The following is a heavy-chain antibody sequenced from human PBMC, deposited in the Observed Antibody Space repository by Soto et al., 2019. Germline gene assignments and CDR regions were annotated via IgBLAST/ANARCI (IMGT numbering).Heavy chain of an antibody. CDR2: INAGNGNT. CDR3: ARDPGYSFGTT. D-gene: IGHD5-18*01. Sequence: QFQLVQSGAGAKKPGASVKVSCKASGYTFTSYAMLWVRQAPGQRLEWMGWINAGNGNTKYSQKFQGRVTITRDTSASTAYMELSSLRSEDTAVYYCARDPGYSFGTTWGQGTLVTVSS. CDR1: GYTFTSYA. J-gene: IGHJ5*02. V-gene: IGHV1-3*01.